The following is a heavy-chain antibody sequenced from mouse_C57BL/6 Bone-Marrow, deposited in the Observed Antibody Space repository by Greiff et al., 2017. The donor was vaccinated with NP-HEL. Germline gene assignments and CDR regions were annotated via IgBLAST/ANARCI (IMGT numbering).Heavy chain of an antibody. J-gene: IGHJ4*01. CDR2: INYDGSST. CDR3: ARAVELRGRTYARDY. Sequence: EVKVVESEGGLVQPGSSMKLSCTASGFTFSDYYMAWVRQVPEKGLEWVANINYDGSSTNYLDPLKSRFTLSIDNATNTIYLQMSSLKSEDTATYYDARAVELRGRTYARDYGGQGTAITVSA. CDR1: GFTFSDYY. D-gene: IGHD2-4*01. V-gene: IGHV5-16*01.